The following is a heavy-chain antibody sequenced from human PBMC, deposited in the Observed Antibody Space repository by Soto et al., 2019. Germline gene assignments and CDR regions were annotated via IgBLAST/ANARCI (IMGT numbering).Heavy chain of an antibody. J-gene: IGHJ4*02. V-gene: IGHV3-23*01. CDR1: GFTFNIYA. CDR2: ISRYGDFT. CDR3: AKDRYLDHDSRGYLFDN. Sequence: EVQLLESGGDLIQPGGSLRLSCAASGFTFNIYAMTWVHQAPGKGLEWVSAISRYGDFTYYADSVVGRFTISRDNSKNTLYLQMNSLRAEDTAVYYCAKDRYLDHDSRGYLFDNWGQGTLVTVSS. D-gene: IGHD3-22*01.